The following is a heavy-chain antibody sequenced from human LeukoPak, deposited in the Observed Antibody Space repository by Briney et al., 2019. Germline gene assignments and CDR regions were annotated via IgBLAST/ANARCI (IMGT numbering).Heavy chain of an antibody. CDR2: MNPNSGNT. D-gene: IGHD6-19*01. Sequence: ASVTVSCKASGYTFTGYYMHWVRQATGQGLEWMGWMNPNSGNTGYAQKFQGRVTITRNTSISTAYMELSSLRSEDTAVYYCAREGKDSSGWYGYYYYYMDVWGKGTTVTVSS. V-gene: IGHV1-8*03. J-gene: IGHJ6*03. CDR1: GYTFTGYY. CDR3: AREGKDSSGWYGYYYYYMDV.